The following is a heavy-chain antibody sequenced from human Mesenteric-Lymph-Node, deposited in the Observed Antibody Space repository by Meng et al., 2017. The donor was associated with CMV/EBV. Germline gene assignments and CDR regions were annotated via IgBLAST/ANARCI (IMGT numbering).Heavy chain of an antibody. V-gene: IGHV3-23*01. D-gene: IGHD2-2*01. Sequence: GGSLRLSCAASRFTFSSYAMTWVRWVRQAPGRGLEWASTISGRGGSTYYADSVKGRFTIPRDNSKNTLHLQMNSLGAEDTAVYYCAGYCSRTSCYSYYYGMDVWGQGTTVTVSS. J-gene: IGHJ6*02. CDR3: AGYCSRTSCYSYYYGMDV. CDR1: RFTFSSYA. CDR2: ISGRGGST.